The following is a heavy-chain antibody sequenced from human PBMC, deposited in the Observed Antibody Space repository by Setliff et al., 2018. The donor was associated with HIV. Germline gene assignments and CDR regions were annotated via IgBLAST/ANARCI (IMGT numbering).Heavy chain of an antibody. D-gene: IGHD4-17*01. CDR1: GGSLTGYY. Sequence: PETLSLTCTVSGGSLTGYYWSWVRQPPGKGLEWIDYVFYTRNTKYNPSLKSRVTLSVDTSKHQFSLKLSSVTAADTAVYYCARVQMAYAAFDVWGQGTMVTVSS. CDR2: VFYTRNT. J-gene: IGHJ3*01. CDR3: ARVQMAYAAFDV. V-gene: IGHV4-59*01.